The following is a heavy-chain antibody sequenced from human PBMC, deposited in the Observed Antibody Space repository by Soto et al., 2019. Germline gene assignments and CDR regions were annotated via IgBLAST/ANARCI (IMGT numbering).Heavy chain of an antibody. V-gene: IGHV4-59*01. J-gene: IGHJ6*02. D-gene: IGHD2-21*02. CDR3: ARDLWGYCGTDCYPLDV. CDR2: MYNTGST. Sequence: QVQLQESGPGLVKPSETLSLTCTVSGGSISGYYWSWIRQPPGKGLEWIGYMYNTGSTVYNPSFRSRVTISVDTSKNQFSLKLNCVTAADTAVYYCARDLWGYCGTDCYPLDVWGQGTTVTVSS. CDR1: GGSISGYY.